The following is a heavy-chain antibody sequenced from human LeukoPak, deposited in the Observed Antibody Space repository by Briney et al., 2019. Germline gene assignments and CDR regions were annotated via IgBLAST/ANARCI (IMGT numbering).Heavy chain of an antibody. V-gene: IGHV3-72*01. CDR1: EFTLSNHY. CDR3: AREGFRYSSNP. D-gene: IGHD6-13*01. CDR2: IRNKDRNYDT. J-gene: IGHJ5*02. Sequence: GGSLRLSCAASEFTLSNHYVNWVRQAPGKGLEWVARIRNKDRNYDTQYAASVKGRFTISRDDSKNSLYLQMNSLKTDDTAVYYCAREGFRYSSNPWGQGTLVTVSS.